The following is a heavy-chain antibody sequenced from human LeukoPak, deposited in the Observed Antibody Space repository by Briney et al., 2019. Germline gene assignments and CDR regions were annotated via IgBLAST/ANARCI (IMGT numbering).Heavy chain of an antibody. CDR1: GFTVSSNY. Sequence: GGSLRLSCAASGFTVSSNYMNWVRQAPGKGLEWVSVIYRDGSIYYAESVKGRFIISRDTSRNTLYLQMNTLRAEDAAVYYCARESSGYYFDYWGQGTLVTVSS. D-gene: IGHD6-25*01. V-gene: IGHV3-53*01. CDR3: ARESSGYYFDY. J-gene: IGHJ4*02. CDR2: IYRDGSI.